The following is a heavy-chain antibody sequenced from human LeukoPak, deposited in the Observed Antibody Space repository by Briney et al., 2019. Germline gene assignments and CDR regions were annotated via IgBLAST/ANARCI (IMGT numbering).Heavy chain of an antibody. CDR2: ISSSSSYI. CDR3: AKVKASSWYVGYSSGWWDGGPDFDY. D-gene: IGHD6-19*01. V-gene: IGHV3-21*04. CDR1: GFTFSSYS. Sequence: GGSLRLSCAASGFTFSSYSMNWVRQAPGKGLEWVSSISSSSSYIYYADSVKGRFTISRDNSKNTLYLQMNSLRAEDTAVYYCAKVKASSWYVGYSSGWWDGGPDFDYWGQGTLVTVSS. J-gene: IGHJ4*02.